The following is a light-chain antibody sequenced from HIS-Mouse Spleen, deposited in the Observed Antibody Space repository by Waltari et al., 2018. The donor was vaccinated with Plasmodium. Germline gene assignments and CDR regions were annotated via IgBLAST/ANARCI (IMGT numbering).Light chain of an antibody. J-gene: IGLJ3*02. CDR2: EDS. CDR3: YSTDSSGNHRV. CDR1: ALPKKY. V-gene: IGLV3-10*01. Sequence: SYELTQPPSVSVSPGHTARITCPGDALPKKYAYWYQQKSGQAPVLVLYEDSKRPSGIPERFSGSSSGTMATLTISGAQVEDEADYYCYSTDSSGNHRVFGGGTKLTVL.